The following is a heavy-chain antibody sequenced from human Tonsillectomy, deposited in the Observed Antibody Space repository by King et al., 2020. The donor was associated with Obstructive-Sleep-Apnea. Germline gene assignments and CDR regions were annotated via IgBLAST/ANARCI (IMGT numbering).Heavy chain of an antibody. V-gene: IGHV6-1*01. D-gene: IGHD5-18*01. CDR1: GDSVSSNSAA. CDR3: ARDPTEHRYGSYYYYGMDV. Sequence: VQLQQSGPGLVKPSQTLSLTCALSGDSVSSNSAAWNWIRQSPSRGLEWLGRTYYRSKWYNDYAVSVKSRITINPDTSKNQFSLQLNSVTPEYTAVYYCARDPTEHRYGSYYYYGMDVWGQGTTVTVSS. J-gene: IGHJ6*02. CDR2: TYYRSKWYN.